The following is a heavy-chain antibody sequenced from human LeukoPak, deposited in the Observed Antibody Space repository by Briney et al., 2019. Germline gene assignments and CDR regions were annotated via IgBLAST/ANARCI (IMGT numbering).Heavy chain of an antibody. CDR2: AYYRSKWFN. CDR1: GDSVSNNRAA. J-gene: IGHJ6*02. Sequence: SQTLSLTCGISGDSVSNNRAAWVWFRQSPSRGLEWLGRAYYRSKWFNDYAVSVKSRITINPDTSKNQFSLLLNSVTPEDTAVYYCARGGYSSSWYGGGVDVWGQGTTVTVSS. CDR3: ARGGYSSSWYGGGVDV. V-gene: IGHV6-1*01. D-gene: IGHD6-19*01.